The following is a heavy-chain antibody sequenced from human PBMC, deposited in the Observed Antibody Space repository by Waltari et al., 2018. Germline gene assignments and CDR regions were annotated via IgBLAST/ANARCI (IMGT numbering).Heavy chain of an antibody. J-gene: IGHJ4*02. Sequence: QVQLQQWGAGLLKPSETLSLTCAVYGGSFSGYYWSWIRQPPGKGLEWIGEINHSGSTNYNPSLKSRVTISVDTSKNQFSLKLSSVTAADTAVYYCARENPLTTRGFDYWGQGTLVTVSS. CDR1: GGSFSGYY. CDR3: ARENPLTTRGFDY. V-gene: IGHV4-34*01. CDR2: INHSGST. D-gene: IGHD3-9*01.